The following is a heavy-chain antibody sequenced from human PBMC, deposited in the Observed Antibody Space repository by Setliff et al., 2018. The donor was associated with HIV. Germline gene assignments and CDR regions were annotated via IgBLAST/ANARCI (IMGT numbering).Heavy chain of an antibody. CDR3: AISNFWSGYSTSPPDYFDY. CDR1: GGSISSGSYY. V-gene: IGHV4-61*02. J-gene: IGHJ4*02. D-gene: IGHD3-3*01. CDR2: IYTSGST. Sequence: PSETLSLTCTVSGGSISSGSYYWSWIRQPAGKGLEWIGRIYTSGSTNYNPSLKSRAAISVDTSKNQFSLKLSSVTAADTAVYYCAISNFWSGYSTSPPDYFDYWGQGMLVTVSS.